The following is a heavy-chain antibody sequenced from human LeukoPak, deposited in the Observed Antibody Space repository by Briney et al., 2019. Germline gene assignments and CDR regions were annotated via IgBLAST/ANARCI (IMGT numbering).Heavy chain of an antibody. Sequence: SETLSLTCTVSGYSISNGYYWGWIRQPPGKGLEWIGSIYHSGSTYYNPSLKSRVTISVDTSKNQFSLKLSSVTAADTAVYYCARGHGTGSSLYQFDYWGPGTLVTVSS. CDR3: ARGHGTGSSLYQFDY. J-gene: IGHJ4*02. CDR2: IYHSGST. V-gene: IGHV4-38-2*02. D-gene: IGHD3-10*01. CDR1: GYSISNGYY.